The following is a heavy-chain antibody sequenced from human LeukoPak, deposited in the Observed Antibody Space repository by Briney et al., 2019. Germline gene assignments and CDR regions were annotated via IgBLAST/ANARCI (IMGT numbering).Heavy chain of an antibody. CDR1: GGSVSDYY. J-gene: IGHJ5*02. Sequence: SETLSLTCTISGGSVSDYYWSWIRQSPGKGLEWIGYIYHTGSTSYSPSLKSRVTISADTSQNQFSLKLSSVTAADTAVYYCARRRSGKAAAGKNWFDPWGQGTLVTVSS. V-gene: IGHV4-59*02. CDR2: IYHTGST. D-gene: IGHD6-13*01. CDR3: ARRRSGKAAAGKNWFDP.